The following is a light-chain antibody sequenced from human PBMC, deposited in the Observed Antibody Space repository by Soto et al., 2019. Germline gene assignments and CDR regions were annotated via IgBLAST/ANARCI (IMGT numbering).Light chain of an antibody. CDR2: DAS. CDR3: QQYNTNPWT. V-gene: IGKV1-5*01. Sequence: DIQMTQSPSTLSASVGDRVTITCRASQSIRTWLAWYQQKPGKAPKLLIYDASSLKSGVPSRFSGGGSGTEFTLTISSLQPDDFTTYYCQQYNTNPWTFGQGTKWISN. CDR1: QSIRTW. J-gene: IGKJ1*01.